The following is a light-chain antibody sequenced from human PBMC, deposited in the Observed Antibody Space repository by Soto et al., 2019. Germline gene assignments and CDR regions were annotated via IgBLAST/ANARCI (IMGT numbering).Light chain of an antibody. CDR1: QSVSGN. V-gene: IGKV3-15*01. CDR3: QQYNNWPPS. J-gene: IGKJ1*01. Sequence: EIVMTQSPATLSVSPGERATLSCRASQSVSGNLAWYQQKPGQAPRLLIYGASTRATGIPARFSSSGSGTESTLTISSLQSEDFAVYYWQQYNNWPPSFGQGTKVEIK. CDR2: GAS.